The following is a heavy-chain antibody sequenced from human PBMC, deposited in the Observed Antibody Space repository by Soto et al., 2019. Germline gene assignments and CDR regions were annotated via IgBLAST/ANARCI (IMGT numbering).Heavy chain of an antibody. J-gene: IGHJ4*02. Sequence: SETLSLTCSVSGGSVSNYYWSWFRQPAGKGLEWIGRIYTGGSTNYNPSLKSRVTLSVDTSKNQFSLRLTSVTAADTAVYYCARANVGPPGGGSWTMPFDFWGQGTLVTVSS. CDR3: ARANVGPPGGGSWTMPFDF. CDR2: IYTGGST. V-gene: IGHV4-4*07. CDR1: GGSVSNYY. D-gene: IGHD2-15*01.